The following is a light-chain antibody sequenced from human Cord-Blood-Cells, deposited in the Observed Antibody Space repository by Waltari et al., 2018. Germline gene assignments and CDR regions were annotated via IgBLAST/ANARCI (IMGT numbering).Light chain of an antibody. CDR2: AAS. CDR3: QQNNSTIT. Sequence: DIQITQSPSSLPPSVGDRATITCRASQSISSYLNWYQQKPGKAPKLLIYAASSLQSGVPSMFSGSGSATDFTLTSSRLQPEFFATYCCQQNNSTITFGQGTRLEIK. CDR1: QSISSY. V-gene: IGKV1-39*01. J-gene: IGKJ5*01.